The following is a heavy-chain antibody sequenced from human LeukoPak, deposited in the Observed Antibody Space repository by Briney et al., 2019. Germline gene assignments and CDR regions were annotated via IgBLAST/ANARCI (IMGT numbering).Heavy chain of an antibody. CDR3: VRSGGL. V-gene: IGHV4-59*02. CDR2: ISYSGST. CDR1: GGSVSSYH. D-gene: IGHD4-23*01. Sequence: SETLSLTCNVSGGSVSSYHWGWIRQPPGKGLEWIGHISYSGSTNYNPSLRSRVTISVDTSKNQFSLRLSSVTAADTAVYYCVRSGGLWGQGTMVTVS. J-gene: IGHJ3*01.